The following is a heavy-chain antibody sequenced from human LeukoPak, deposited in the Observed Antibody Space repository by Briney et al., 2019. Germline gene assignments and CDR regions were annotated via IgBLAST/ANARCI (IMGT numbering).Heavy chain of an antibody. D-gene: IGHD2-15*01. CDR3: ARGKTSDCSGGSCFYYYMGV. Sequence: GASVKVSCKASGYTFTSYDVNWVRQATGQGLEWMGWMNPNSGNTGYAQKFQGRVTMTRNTSISTAYMELSRLRSEDTAVYYCARGKTSDCSGGSCFYYYMGVWGKGTTVTISS. CDR2: MNPNSGNT. V-gene: IGHV1-8*01. J-gene: IGHJ6*03. CDR1: GYTFTSYD.